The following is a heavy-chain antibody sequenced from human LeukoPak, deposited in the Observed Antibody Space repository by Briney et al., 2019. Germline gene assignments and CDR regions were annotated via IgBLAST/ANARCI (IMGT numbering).Heavy chain of an antibody. CDR2: IWYDGSNK. Sequence: GGSLRFSCAASGFTFSSYGVHWVRQAPGKGLEWVAVIWYDGSNKYYADSVKGRFTISRDNSKNTLYLQMNSLRAEDTAVYYCARANPRYSSSWYVLGWFDPWGQGTLVTVSS. D-gene: IGHD6-13*01. CDR3: ARANPRYSSSWYVLGWFDP. CDR1: GFTFSSYG. V-gene: IGHV3-33*01. J-gene: IGHJ5*02.